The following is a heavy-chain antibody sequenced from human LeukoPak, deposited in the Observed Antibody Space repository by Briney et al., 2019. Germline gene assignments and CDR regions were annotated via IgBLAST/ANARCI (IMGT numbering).Heavy chain of an antibody. J-gene: IGHJ4*02. Sequence: GGSLRLSCAASGFTFSNAWMSWVRQAPGKGLEWVSSISSSSSYIYYADSVKGRFTISRDNAKNSLYLQMNSLRAEDTAVYYCARRVAGTVSSDYWGQGTLVTVSS. D-gene: IGHD6-19*01. CDR3: ARRVAGTVSSDY. V-gene: IGHV3-21*01. CDR1: GFTFSNAW. CDR2: ISSSSSYI.